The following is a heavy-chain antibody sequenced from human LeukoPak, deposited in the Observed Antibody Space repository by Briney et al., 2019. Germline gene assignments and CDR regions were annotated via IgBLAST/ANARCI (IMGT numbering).Heavy chain of an antibody. D-gene: IGHD1-1*01. CDR2: ISASNGDT. CDR1: GYAFTSYG. J-gene: IGHJ5*02. V-gene: IGHV1-18*04. Sequence: ASVKVSCKASGYAFTSYGISWVRQAPGQGLEWIGCISASNGDTNYAQKSQGRVTMTTDTSTSTAYMEVRSLRSDDTAVYYCARCPTTGTTLRWFDPGGQGTLVTVSS. CDR3: ARCPTTGTTLRWFDP.